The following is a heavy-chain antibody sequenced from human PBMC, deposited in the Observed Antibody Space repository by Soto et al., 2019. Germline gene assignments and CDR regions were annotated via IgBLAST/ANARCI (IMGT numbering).Heavy chain of an antibody. D-gene: IGHD5-12*01. CDR1: GFTFSSYA. Sequence: EVQLLESGGGLVQPGGSLRLSCAASGFTFSSYAMSWVRQAPGKGLEWVSVISGSGGSTYYADSVKGRFTMSRDNSKNTLYLQMNSLRAEDTAVYYCAKVRGYSGYECLDNWGQGTLVTVSS. CDR3: AKVRGYSGYECLDN. V-gene: IGHV3-23*01. J-gene: IGHJ4*02. CDR2: ISGSGGST.